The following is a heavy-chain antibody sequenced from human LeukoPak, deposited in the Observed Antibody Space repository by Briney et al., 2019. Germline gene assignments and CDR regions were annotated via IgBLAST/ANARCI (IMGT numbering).Heavy chain of an antibody. V-gene: IGHV4-59*12. Sequence: PSETLSLTCTVSGGSISSYYWSWIRQPPGKGLEWVGYVYDSGSTYYNPSLKSRVTISVDTSKNQFSLKLSSVTAADTAVYYCARADTMVRGVIGSLCGAFDIWGQGTMVTVSS. CDR3: ARADTMVRGVIGSLCGAFDI. J-gene: IGHJ3*02. CDR2: VYDSGST. D-gene: IGHD3-10*01. CDR1: GGSISSYY.